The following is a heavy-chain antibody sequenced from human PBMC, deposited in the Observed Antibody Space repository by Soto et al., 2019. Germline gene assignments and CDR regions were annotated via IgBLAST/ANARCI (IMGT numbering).Heavy chain of an antibody. D-gene: IGHD2-2*01. V-gene: IGHV3-48*01. CDR1: GFTFSSYS. CDR3: ARDTQIVVVPAASRGGDAFDI. Sequence: EVQLVESGGGLVQPGGSLRLSCAASGFTFSSYSMNWVRQAPGKGLEWVSYISSSSSTIYYADSVKGRFTISRDNAKNSLYLQMNSLRAEDTAVYYCARDTQIVVVPAASRGGDAFDIWGQGTMVTVSS. J-gene: IGHJ3*02. CDR2: ISSSSSTI.